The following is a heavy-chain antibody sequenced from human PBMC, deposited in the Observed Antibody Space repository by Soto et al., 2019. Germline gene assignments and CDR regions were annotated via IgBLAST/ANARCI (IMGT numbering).Heavy chain of an antibody. V-gene: IGHV3-7*03. Sequence: EVQMVESGGGLVQPGGSLRLSCAASGVTIRMYWMSWVRQAPGKGLEWVANINEDGSERDYVDSVRGRFTISRDNGKISLYLEMSSLRAEEPPVYSCAVRAAPFDYWGQGTLVTVSS. CDR2: INEDGSER. D-gene: IGHD6-13*01. CDR1: GVTIRMYW. J-gene: IGHJ4*02. CDR3: AVRAAPFDY.